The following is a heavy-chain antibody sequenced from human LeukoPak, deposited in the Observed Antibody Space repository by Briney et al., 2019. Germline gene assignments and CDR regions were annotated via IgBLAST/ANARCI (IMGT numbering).Heavy chain of an antibody. Sequence: SETLSLTCAVSGYSISRGYYWALLRQPPGKGLEWIGTVYHTGSTYYNPSLDSRVTIPVDTSKNEFSLNLKSVTAADTAVYYCARAGWIITSGIDYWGQGALVTVSS. CDR2: VYHTGST. D-gene: IGHD3-10*01. V-gene: IGHV4-38-2*01. CDR1: GYSISRGYY. J-gene: IGHJ4*02. CDR3: ARAGWIITSGIDY.